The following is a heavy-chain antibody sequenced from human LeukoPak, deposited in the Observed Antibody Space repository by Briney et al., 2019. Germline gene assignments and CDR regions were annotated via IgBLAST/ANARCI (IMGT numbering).Heavy chain of an antibody. V-gene: IGHV3-7*03. CDR1: GFTFSSYW. J-gene: IGHJ4*02. D-gene: IGHD4-17*01. CDR3: AKDLDYGDYAPDY. Sequence: PGGSLRLSCAASGFTFSSYWMSWVRQAPGKGLEWVANIKQDGSEKYYVDSVKGRFTISRDNAKNSLYLQMNSLRAEDTAVYYCAKDLDYGDYAPDYWGQGTLVTVSS. CDR2: IKQDGSEK.